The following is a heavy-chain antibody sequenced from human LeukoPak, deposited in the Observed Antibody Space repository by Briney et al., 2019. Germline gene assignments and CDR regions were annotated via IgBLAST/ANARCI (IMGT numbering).Heavy chain of an antibody. Sequence: GGSLRLSCAASGYTFYDYALHWVRQAPGKGLEWVSGINWNSGNIDYADSVKGGFTISRDNAKNSLYLQMNSLRAEDTAFYYCEKDVGVAATHGGSFDIWGQGTMVTVSS. V-gene: IGHV3-9*01. J-gene: IGHJ3*02. D-gene: IGHD2-15*01. CDR3: EKDVGVAATHGGSFDI. CDR2: INWNSGNI. CDR1: GYTFYDYA.